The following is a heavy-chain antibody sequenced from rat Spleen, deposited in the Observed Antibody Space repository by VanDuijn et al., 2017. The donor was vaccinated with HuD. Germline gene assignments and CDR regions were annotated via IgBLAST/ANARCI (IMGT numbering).Heavy chain of an antibody. CDR1: GFTFNNYW. Sequence: EVQLVESGGGLVQPGRSLKLSCVASGFTFNNYWMTWIRQAPGKGLEWVASVTNTGGGTYYPDSVKGRFTISRDNAKNTLYLQMDSLRSEDTATYYCSRRGYWGQGVMVTVSS. V-gene: IGHV5-31*01. CDR3: SRRGY. CDR2: VTNTGGGT. J-gene: IGHJ2*01.